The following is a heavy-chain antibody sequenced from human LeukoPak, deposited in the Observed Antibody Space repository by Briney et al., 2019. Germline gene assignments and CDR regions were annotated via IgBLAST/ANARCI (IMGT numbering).Heavy chain of an antibody. J-gene: IGHJ4*02. D-gene: IGHD1-26*01. CDR2: ISYDGSSK. Sequence: HPGGSLRLSCAASGFTFSSYAMHWVRQAPGKGLEWVAVISYDGSSKHYAASVKGRFTISRDISKNTLSLQMNSLTAEDTAVYYCAGGRHSGSFYGYFDYWGQGALVTVSS. V-gene: IGHV3-30*04. CDR3: AGGRHSGSFYGYFDY. CDR1: GFTFSSYA.